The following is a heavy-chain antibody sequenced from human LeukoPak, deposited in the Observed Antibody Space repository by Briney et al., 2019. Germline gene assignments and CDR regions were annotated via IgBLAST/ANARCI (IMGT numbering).Heavy chain of an antibody. J-gene: IGHJ4*02. V-gene: IGHV4-30-2*01. Sequence: PSETLSLTCTVSGGSISSGGYYWSWIRQPPGKGLEWIGHIYHSGSTYYNPSLKSRVTISVDTSKNQFSLKLSSVTAADTAVYYCARDLWGCSSTSCYDYWGQGTLVTVSS. D-gene: IGHD2-2*01. CDR1: GGSISSGGYY. CDR3: ARDLWGCSSTSCYDY. CDR2: IYHSGST.